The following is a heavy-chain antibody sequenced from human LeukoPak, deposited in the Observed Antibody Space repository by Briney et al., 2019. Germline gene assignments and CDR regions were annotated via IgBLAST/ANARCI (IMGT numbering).Heavy chain of an antibody. V-gene: IGHV3-23*01. J-gene: IGHJ3*02. CDR1: GFTFSSYA. D-gene: IGHD2-2*01. Sequence: GSLRLSCAASGFTFSSYAMSWVRQAPGKGLEWVSAISGSGGSTYYADSVKGRFTISRDNSKNTLYLQMNSLRAEDTAVYYCAKVRGEYCSSTSCYAFDIWGQGTMVTVSS. CDR2: ISGSGGST. CDR3: AKVRGEYCSSTSCYAFDI.